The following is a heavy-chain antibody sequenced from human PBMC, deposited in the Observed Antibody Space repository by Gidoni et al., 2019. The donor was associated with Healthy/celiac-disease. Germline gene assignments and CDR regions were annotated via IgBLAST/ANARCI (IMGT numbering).Heavy chain of an antibody. V-gene: IGHV4-39*01. D-gene: IGHD5-12*01. CDR3: ASLGYSGYDYNYYYYGMDV. CDR1: GGSISSSSYY. J-gene: IGHJ6*02. CDR2: IYYSGST. Sequence: QLPLQESGPGLVKPSETLSLTCTVSGGSISSSSYYWGWIRQPPGKGLEWIGSIYYSGSTYYNPSLKSRVTISVDTSKNQFSLKLSSVTAADTAVYYCASLGYSGYDYNYYYYGMDVWGQGTTVTVSS.